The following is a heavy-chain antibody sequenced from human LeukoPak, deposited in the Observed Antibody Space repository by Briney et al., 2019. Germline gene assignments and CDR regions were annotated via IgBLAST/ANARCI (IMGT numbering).Heavy chain of an antibody. J-gene: IGHJ5*02. V-gene: IGHV3-66*01. D-gene: IGHD6-25*01. CDR1: GFTVSSNY. CDR2: IYSGGST. CDR3: ARETQARLAPGYWFDP. Sequence: GGSLRLSCAASGFTVSSNYMSWVRQAPGKGLEWVSVIYSGGSTYYADSVKGRFTISRDNSKNTLYLQMNSLRAEDTAVYYCARETQARLAPGYWFDPWGQGTLVTVSS.